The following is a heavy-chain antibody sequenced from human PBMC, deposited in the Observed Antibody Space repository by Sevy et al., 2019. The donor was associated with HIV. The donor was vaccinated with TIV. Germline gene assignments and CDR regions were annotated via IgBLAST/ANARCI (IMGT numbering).Heavy chain of an antibody. J-gene: IGHJ6*02. CDR3: ARVIGDYSTQYYYYGMDV. Sequence: SETLSLTCTVSGGSMSSGGYYWSWIRQHPGKGLEWIGYIYYSGSTYYNPSLKSRVTISVDTSKNQFSLKLSSVTAADTAVYYCARVIGDYSTQYYYYGMDVWGQGPTVTVSS. V-gene: IGHV4-31*03. CDR2: IYYSGST. D-gene: IGHD6-13*01. CDR1: GGSMSSGGYY.